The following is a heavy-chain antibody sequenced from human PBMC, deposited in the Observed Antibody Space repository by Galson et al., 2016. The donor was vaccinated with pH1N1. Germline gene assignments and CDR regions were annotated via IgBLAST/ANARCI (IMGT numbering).Heavy chain of an antibody. CDR2: IRSKADSYAT. D-gene: IGHD1-26*01. J-gene: IGHJ5*02. V-gene: IGHV3-73*01. CDR3: TRPNSGSYEEFWFDP. CDR1: GFTFSGSA. Sequence: SLRLSCAASGFTFSGSAMHWVRQASGKGLEWVGRIRSKADSYATAYAASVEGRFTISRDDSKNTAYLQMNSLKTGDTAVYYCTRPNSGSYEEFWFDPWGQGTLVTVSS.